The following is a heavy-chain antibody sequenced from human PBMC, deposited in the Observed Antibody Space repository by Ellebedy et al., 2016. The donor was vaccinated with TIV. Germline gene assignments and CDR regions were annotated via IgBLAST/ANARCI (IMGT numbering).Heavy chain of an antibody. Sequence: PGGSLRLSCAASGFTFSTYPMNWVRQAPGQGLEWVSIISANGGTTYYADSVKGRFTISRDNSKNTLYLQMNSLRAADTAVYYCAKDLYGDYVVDYWGQGTLVTVSS. CDR2: ISANGGTT. D-gene: IGHD4-17*01. CDR1: GFTFSTYP. J-gene: IGHJ4*02. V-gene: IGHV3-23*01. CDR3: AKDLYGDYVVDY.